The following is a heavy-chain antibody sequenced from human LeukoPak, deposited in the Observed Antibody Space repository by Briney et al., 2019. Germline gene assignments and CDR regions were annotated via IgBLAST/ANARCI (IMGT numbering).Heavy chain of an antibody. CDR2: IYTSGST. V-gene: IGHV4-4*07. J-gene: IGHJ4*02. Sequence: PSETLSLTCTVSGGSFSSYYWSWIRQPAGKGLEWIGRIYTSGSTNYNPSLKSRVTMSVDTCKNQFSLKLSSVTAADTAVYYCARDPIAVAVFDYWGQGTLVTVSS. CDR1: GGSFSSYY. D-gene: IGHD6-19*01. CDR3: ARDPIAVAVFDY.